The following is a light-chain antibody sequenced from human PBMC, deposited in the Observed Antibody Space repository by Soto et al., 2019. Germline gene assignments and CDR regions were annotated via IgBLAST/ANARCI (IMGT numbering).Light chain of an antibody. Sequence: QSALTQPASVSGSPGQSITISCTGTSSDVGAYNYVSWYQQHPGKVPKVILYDVSDRPSGVSSRFSGSKSGNTASLTISGLQAEDEADYYCSSYTTTRTLVFGGGTKAHRP. CDR3: SSYTTTRTLV. J-gene: IGLJ2*01. CDR1: SSDVGAYNY. CDR2: DVS. V-gene: IGLV2-14*03.